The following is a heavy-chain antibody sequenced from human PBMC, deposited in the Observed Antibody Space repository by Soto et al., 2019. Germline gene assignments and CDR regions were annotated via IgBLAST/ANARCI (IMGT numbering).Heavy chain of an antibody. CDR1: GYSFTSYW. CDR2: IYPGDSVT. D-gene: IGHD5-18*01. J-gene: IGHJ6*02. CDR3: ARYSPLGYSYGYWDWDYYYYGMDV. Sequence: PGESLKISCKGSGYSFTSYWIGWVRQMPGKGLEWVGIIYPGDSVTRYSPSFQGQVTITADKSISTAYLQWSSLKASDTARYYCARYSPLGYSYGYWDWDYYYYGMDVWGQGITVTVFS. V-gene: IGHV5-51*01.